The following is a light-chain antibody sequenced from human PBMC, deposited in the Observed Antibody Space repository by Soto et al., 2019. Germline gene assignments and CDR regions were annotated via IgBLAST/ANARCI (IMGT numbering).Light chain of an antibody. CDR1: QTISSW. CDR2: KAS. V-gene: IGKV1-5*03. CDR3: QQSYSTYT. Sequence: DIQMTQSPSTLSGSVGDRVTITCRASQTISSWLAWYQQKPGKAPKLLIYKASTLKSGVPSRFSGSGSGTEFTLTISSLQPDDFATYYCQQSYSTYTFGQGTKVDIK. J-gene: IGKJ2*01.